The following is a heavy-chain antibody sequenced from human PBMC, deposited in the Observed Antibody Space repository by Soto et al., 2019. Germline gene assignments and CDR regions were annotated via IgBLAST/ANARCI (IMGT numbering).Heavy chain of an antibody. CDR1: GGSISSGGYY. D-gene: IGHD3-3*01. CDR2: IYYSGST. J-gene: IGHJ6*02. CDR3: AREYSITIFGVVPYGMDV. V-gene: IGHV4-31*11. Sequence: PSETLSLTCAVPGGSISSGGYYWSWIRQHPGKGLEWIGYIYYSGSTYYNPSLKSRVTISVDTSKNQFSLKLSSVTAADTAVYYCAREYSITIFGVVPYGMDVWGQGTTVTVSS.